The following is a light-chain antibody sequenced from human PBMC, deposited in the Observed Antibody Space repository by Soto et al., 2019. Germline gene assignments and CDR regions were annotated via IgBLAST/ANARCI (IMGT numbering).Light chain of an antibody. Sequence: DIVLTQSPATLSLSPVERATLSCWASQSVSTYLAWYQQKPGQAPRLLIYDASSRATGIPARFSGSGSGTDFTLTISRLEPEDFAVYYCQQYGSSPRTFGQGTRLEIK. CDR3: QQYGSSPRT. V-gene: IGKV3-20*01. J-gene: IGKJ5*01. CDR2: DAS. CDR1: QSVSTY.